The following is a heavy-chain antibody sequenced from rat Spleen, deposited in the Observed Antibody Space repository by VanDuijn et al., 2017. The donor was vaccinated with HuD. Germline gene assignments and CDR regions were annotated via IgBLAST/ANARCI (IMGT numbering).Heavy chain of an antibody. V-gene: IGHV5-31*01. CDR3: ARRGVAFDY. CDR1: GFTFNNYW. CDR2: ITNTGDST. D-gene: IGHD1-1*01. Sequence: EVQLVESDGGLVQPGRSLKLSCVASGFTFNNYWMTWIRQAPGKGLEWVASITNTGDSTSSPDSVKGRFTISRDNAKSTLYLQMDSLRSEDTATYYCARRGVAFDYWGQGVMVTVSS. J-gene: IGHJ2*01.